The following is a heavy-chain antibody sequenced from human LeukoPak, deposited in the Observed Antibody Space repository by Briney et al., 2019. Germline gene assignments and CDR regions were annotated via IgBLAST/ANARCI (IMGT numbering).Heavy chain of an antibody. J-gene: IGHJ4*02. D-gene: IGHD3-22*01. CDR1: GGSISSSDYY. Sequence: SQTLSLTCTVSGGSISSSDYYWSWIRQPPGKGLEWIGYIDYSGSTYYNPSLKSRVTISLDTSKNQFSLRPTSVTAADTAVYYCARDRWDTSGYYSTFDYWGRGTLVTVSS. CDR2: IDYSGST. V-gene: IGHV4-30-4*08. CDR3: ARDRWDTSGYYSTFDY.